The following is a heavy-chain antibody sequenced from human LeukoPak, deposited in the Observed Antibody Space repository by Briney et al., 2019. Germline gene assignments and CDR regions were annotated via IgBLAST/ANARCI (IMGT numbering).Heavy chain of an antibody. D-gene: IGHD1-26*01. CDR3: ARDRGVGATAWEGYFDY. CDR2: IYTSGST. CDR1: GGSTGSYY. J-gene: IGHJ4*02. Sequence: SETLSLTCTVSGGSTGSYYWSWIRQPAGKGLEWIGRIYTSGSTNYNPSLKSRVTMSVDTSKNQFSLKLSSVTAADTAVYYCARDRGVGATAWEGYFDYWGQGTLVTVSS. V-gene: IGHV4-4*07.